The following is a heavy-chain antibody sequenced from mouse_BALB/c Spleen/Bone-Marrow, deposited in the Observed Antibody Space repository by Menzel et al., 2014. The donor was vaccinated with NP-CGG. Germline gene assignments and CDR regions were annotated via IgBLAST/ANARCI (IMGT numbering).Heavy chain of an antibody. CDR3: ARDVDY. J-gene: IGHJ2*01. CDR2: INPTTDYT. V-gene: IGHV1-7*01. Sequence: VQLQQSGAELAKPGASVKMSCKASGHTFSTYWMHWVKQRPGQGLEWIGYINPTTDYTEYNQKFKDRATLTADRSSSTAYMQLSSLTSEDSAVYYCARDVDYWGQGTTLTVSS. CDR1: GHTFSTYW.